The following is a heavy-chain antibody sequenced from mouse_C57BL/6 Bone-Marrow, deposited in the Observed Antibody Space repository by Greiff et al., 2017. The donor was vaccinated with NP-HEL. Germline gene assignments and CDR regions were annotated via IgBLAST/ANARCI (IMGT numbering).Heavy chain of an antibody. CDR2: IYPGGGYT. CDR3: ARSDYSNLYAMDY. V-gene: IGHV1-63*01. Sequence: QVQLKQSGAELVRPGTSVKMSCKASGYTFTNYWIGWAKQRPGHGLEWIGDIYPGGGYTNYNEKFKGKATLTADKSSSTAYMQFSSLTSEDSAIYYCARSDYSNLYAMDYWGQGTSVTVSS. J-gene: IGHJ4*01. CDR1: GYTFTNYW. D-gene: IGHD2-5*01.